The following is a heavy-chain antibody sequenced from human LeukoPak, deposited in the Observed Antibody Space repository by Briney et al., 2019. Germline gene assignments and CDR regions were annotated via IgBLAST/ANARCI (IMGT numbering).Heavy chain of an antibody. Sequence: ASVKVSCKASGYTFTSYYMHWVRQAPGQGLEWMGIINPSGGSTSYAQKFQGRVTMTRDTSTSTVYMELSSLRSEDTALYYCAKSPQQLVGPYYFDYWGQGTLVTVSS. J-gene: IGHJ4*02. CDR2: INPSGGST. D-gene: IGHD6-13*01. CDR3: AKSPQQLVGPYYFDY. V-gene: IGHV1-46*01. CDR1: GYTFTSYY.